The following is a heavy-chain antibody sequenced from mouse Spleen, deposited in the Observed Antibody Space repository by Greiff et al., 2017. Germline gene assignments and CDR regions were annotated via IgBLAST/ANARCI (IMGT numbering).Heavy chain of an antibody. V-gene: IGHV5-17*02. J-gene: IGHJ4*01. D-gene: IGHD2-1*01. CDR3: ARWGNFHYYAMDY. CDR2: ISSGSSTI. Sequence: EVKLMESGGGLVQPGGSRKLSCAASGFTFSSFGMHWVRQAPEKGLEWVAYISSGSSTIYYADTVKGRFTISRDNPKNTLFLQMTSLRSEDTAMYYCARWGNFHYYAMDYWGQGTSVTVSS. CDR1: GFTFSSFG.